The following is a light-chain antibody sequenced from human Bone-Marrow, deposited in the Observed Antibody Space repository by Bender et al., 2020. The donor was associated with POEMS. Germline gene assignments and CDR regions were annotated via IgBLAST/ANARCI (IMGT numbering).Light chain of an antibody. CDR2: KDS. CDR3: QSADSSGTYRI. Sequence: SPELTQPPSVSVSPGQTARITCPGDALSNQYAYWYQQKPGQAPVLVIYKDSERPSGIPERFSGSSSGTTVTLTLSGVQAEDEADYYCQSADSSGTYRIFGGGTKLTVL. J-gene: IGLJ2*01. CDR1: ALSNQY. V-gene: IGLV3-25*03.